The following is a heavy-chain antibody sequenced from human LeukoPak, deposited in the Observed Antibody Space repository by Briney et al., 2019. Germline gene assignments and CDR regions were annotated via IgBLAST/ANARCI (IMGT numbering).Heavy chain of an antibody. CDR2: ISSNGGST. CDR3: ARGRKWIQLSPIFDY. CDR1: GFTFSSYA. D-gene: IGHD5-18*01. V-gene: IGHV3-64*01. J-gene: IGHJ4*02. Sequence: PGGSLRLSCAASGFTFSSYAMHWVRQAPGKGLEYVSAISSNGGSTYYANSVKGRFTISRDNSKNTLYLQMGSLRAEDMAVYYCARGRKWIQLSPIFDYWGQGTLVTVSS.